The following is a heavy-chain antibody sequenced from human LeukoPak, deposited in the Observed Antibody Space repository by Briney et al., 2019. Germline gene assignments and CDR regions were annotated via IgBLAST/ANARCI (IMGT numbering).Heavy chain of an antibody. CDR1: GFTFSSYA. CDR2: ISGSGGST. J-gene: IGHJ3*02. V-gene: IGHV3-23*01. CDR3: AKDIVMVRGFIPDAFDI. Sequence: GGSLRLSCAASGFTFSSYAMSWVRQAPGKGLEWVSAISGSGGSTYYADSVKGRFTISRDNSKSTLYLQMNSLRDEDTAVYYCAKDIVMVRGFIPDAFDIWGQGTMVTVSS. D-gene: IGHD3-10*01.